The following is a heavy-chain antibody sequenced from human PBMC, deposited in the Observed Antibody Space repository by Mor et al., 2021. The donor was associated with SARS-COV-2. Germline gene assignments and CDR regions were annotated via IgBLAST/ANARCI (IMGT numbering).Heavy chain of an antibody. D-gene: IGHD3-22*01. V-gene: IGHV3-7*01. Sequence: YGDSVKGRFTISRDNAKNSLYLQMNSLRDEDTAVYYCARDGGYYYDSSGFRSDAFDIWGQGTMVTVSS. CDR3: ARDGGYYYDSSGFRSDAFDI. J-gene: IGHJ3*02.